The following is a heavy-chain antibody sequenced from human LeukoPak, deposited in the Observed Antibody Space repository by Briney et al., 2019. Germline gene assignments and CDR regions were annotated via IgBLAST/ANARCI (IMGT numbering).Heavy chain of an antibody. V-gene: IGHV1-46*01. CDR3: ARDHRVVTPLRPYYYDSSGYYPDY. CDR1: GYTFTSYY. CDR2: INPSGGST. Sequence: ASVKVSCKASGYTFTSYYMHWVRQAPGQGLEWMGIINPSGGSTSYAQKFQGRVTMTRDTSTSTVYMELSSLRSEDTAVYYCARDHRVVTPLRPYYYDSSGYYPDYWGQETLVTVSS. D-gene: IGHD3-22*01. J-gene: IGHJ4*02.